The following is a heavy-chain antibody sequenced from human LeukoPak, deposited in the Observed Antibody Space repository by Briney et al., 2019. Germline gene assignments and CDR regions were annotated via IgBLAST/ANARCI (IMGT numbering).Heavy chain of an antibody. Sequence: GGSLRLSCAASGFTFSSYWMSWVRQAPGKGLEWVANIKQDGSEKYYVDSVKGRFTISRDNAKNSLYLQMNSLRAEDTAVYYCARGTRSGWYSMFAFDIWGQGTMVTVSS. CDR2: IKQDGSEK. D-gene: IGHD6-19*01. CDR1: GFTFSSYW. CDR3: ARGTRSGWYSMFAFDI. J-gene: IGHJ3*02. V-gene: IGHV3-7*01.